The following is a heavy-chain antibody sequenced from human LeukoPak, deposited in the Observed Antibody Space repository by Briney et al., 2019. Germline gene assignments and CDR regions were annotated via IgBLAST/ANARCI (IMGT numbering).Heavy chain of an antibody. Sequence: SETLSLTCTVSGGSIRSTSYYWGWIRQPPGKGLEWIGSIYYSGSTYYNPSLKSRVTISVDTSKTPFSLKLSSVIAADTAVYYCGRLFYDFWSGHYYYYMDVWGKGTTVTVSS. V-gene: IGHV4-39*01. CDR3: GRLFYDFWSGHYYYYMDV. CDR2: IYYSGST. CDR1: GGSIRSTSYY. J-gene: IGHJ6*03. D-gene: IGHD3-3*01.